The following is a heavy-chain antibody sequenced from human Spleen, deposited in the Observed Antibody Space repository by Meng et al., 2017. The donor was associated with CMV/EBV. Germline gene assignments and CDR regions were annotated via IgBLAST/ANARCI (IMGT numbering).Heavy chain of an antibody. V-gene: IGHV3-11*01. CDR3: SRTLRYPNALDI. J-gene: IGHJ3*02. D-gene: IGHD1-1*01. CDR2: ISSGSGTI. CDR1: EVTVSSNY. Sequence: GESLKISCAASEVTVSSNYMRWVRQAPGKGLEWLSYISSGSGTISYADSVKGRFTISRDNAKNSLYLQMNGLRAEDTAVYYCSRTLRYPNALDIWGQGTMVTVSS.